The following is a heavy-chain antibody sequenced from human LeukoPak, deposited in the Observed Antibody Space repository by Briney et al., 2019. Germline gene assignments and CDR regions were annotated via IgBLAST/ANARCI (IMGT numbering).Heavy chain of an antibody. Sequence: ASVKVSCKASGYTFTSYYMHWVRQAPGQGLEWMGIINPSGGSTSYAQKSQGRVTMTRDTSTSTVYMELSSLRSEDTAVYYCARDDYGDYVFDYWGQGTLVTVSS. J-gene: IGHJ4*02. CDR1: GYTFTSYY. V-gene: IGHV1-46*01. CDR2: INPSGGST. CDR3: ARDDYGDYVFDY. D-gene: IGHD4-17*01.